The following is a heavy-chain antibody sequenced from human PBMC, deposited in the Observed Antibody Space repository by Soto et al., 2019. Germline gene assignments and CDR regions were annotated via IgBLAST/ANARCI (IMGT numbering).Heavy chain of an antibody. J-gene: IGHJ6*04. Sequence: ASVKVSCKASGGTFSSYTINWVRQAPGQGLEWMGRIFPLLDIANYAQKFQGRVTITADKSTSTVYMELSSLRSEDTAVYYCAKRDGTTGISVGGSDVWGEGTTVTVSS. CDR3: AKRDGTTGISVGGSDV. D-gene: IGHD4-17*01. CDR1: GGTFSSYT. V-gene: IGHV1-69*02. CDR2: IFPLLDIA.